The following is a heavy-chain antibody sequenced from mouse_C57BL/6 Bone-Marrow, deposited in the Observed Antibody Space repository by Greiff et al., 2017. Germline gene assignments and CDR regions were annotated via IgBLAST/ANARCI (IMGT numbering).Heavy chain of an antibody. V-gene: IGHV5-16*01. D-gene: IGHD2-1*01. CDR1: GFTFSDYY. J-gene: IGHJ4*01. CDR3: ARDRLLYAMDY. Sequence: EVMLVESEGGLVQPGSSMKLSCTASGFTFSDYYMAWVRQVPEKGLEWVANINYDGSSTYYLDSLKSRFIISRDNAKNILYLQMSSLKSEDTATYYCARDRLLYAMDYWGQGTSVTVSS. CDR2: INYDGSST.